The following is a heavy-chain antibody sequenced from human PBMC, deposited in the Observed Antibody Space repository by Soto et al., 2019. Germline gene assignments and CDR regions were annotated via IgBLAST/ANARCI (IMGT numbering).Heavy chain of an antibody. Sequence: QVQLQESGTGLVEPSQTLSLTCNVSGVSVSSGGYYWTRIRQHPEKGLEWIGYISYRGSTYYRQYITSRVDISMDTYRNEVFLKLKSVTAADTALYDFARTSASYHSYGMDVWGRGNTVTVSS. D-gene: IGHD5-18*01. CDR1: GVSVSSGGYY. J-gene: IGHJ6*01. CDR3: ARTSASYHSYGMDV. CDR2: ISYRGST. V-gene: IGHV4-31*03.